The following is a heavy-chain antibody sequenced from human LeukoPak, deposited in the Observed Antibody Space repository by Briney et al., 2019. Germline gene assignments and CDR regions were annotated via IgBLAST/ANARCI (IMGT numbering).Heavy chain of an antibody. CDR3: AKDREIQLWNHEDYYMDV. D-gene: IGHD5-18*01. CDR1: GFTFSSYG. J-gene: IGHJ6*03. Sequence: GGSLRLSCAASGFTFSSYGMHWVRQAPGKGLEWVAVISYDGSNKYYADSAKGRFTISRDNSKNTLYLQMNSLRAEDTAVYYCAKDREIQLWNHEDYYMDVWGKGTTVTVSS. V-gene: IGHV3-30*18. CDR2: ISYDGSNK.